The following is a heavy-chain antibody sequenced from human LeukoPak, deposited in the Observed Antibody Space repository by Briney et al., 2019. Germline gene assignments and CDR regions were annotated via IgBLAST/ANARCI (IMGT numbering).Heavy chain of an antibody. CDR3: AKESEYCGGDCIYYMDV. J-gene: IGHJ6*03. V-gene: IGHV3-21*04. Sequence: GGSLRLSCAASGFTFSSYSMNWVRQAPGKGLEWVSLISSSSSYIYYADSVKGRFTISRDNAKNTLYLQMNSLRAEDTAVYYCAKESEYCGGDCIYYMDVWGKGTTVTVSS. D-gene: IGHD2-21*02. CDR2: ISSSSSYI. CDR1: GFTFSSYS.